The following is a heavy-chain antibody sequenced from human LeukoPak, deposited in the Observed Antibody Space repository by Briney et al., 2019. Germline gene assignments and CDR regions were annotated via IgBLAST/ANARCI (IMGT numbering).Heavy chain of an antibody. D-gene: IGHD6-19*01. CDR2: MNPNSGNT. J-gene: IGHJ6*02. CDR3: ARDGNGAYSSGSYGMDV. CDR1: GYTFTSYD. Sequence: ASVKVSCKASGYTFTSYDINWVRQATGQGLEWMGWMNPNSGNTGYAQKFQGRVTMTRNTSTSTAYMELSSLRSEDTAVYYCARDGNGAYSSGSYGMDVWGQGTTVTVSS. V-gene: IGHV1-8*01.